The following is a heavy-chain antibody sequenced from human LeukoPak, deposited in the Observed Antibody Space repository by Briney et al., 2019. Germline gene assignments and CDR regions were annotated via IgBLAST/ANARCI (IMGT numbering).Heavy chain of an antibody. D-gene: IGHD3-16*01. CDR2: IYYSGST. CDR3: ARGIKAWGTRGSYFDY. Sequence: PSETLSLTCIVSGGSISSYYWSWIRQPPGKGLEWVGYIYYSGSTNYNPSLKSRVTISVDTSKNQFSLKLSSVTAADTAVYYCARGIKAWGTRGSYFDYWGQGTLVTVSS. J-gene: IGHJ4*02. CDR1: GGSISSYY. V-gene: IGHV4-59*01.